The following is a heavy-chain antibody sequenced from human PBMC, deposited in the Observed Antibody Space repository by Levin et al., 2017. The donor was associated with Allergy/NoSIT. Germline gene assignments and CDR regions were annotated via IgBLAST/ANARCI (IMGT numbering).Heavy chain of an antibody. CDR1: XXXSSGRSDC. CDR3: ARHRGGSYHNFDY. V-gene: IGHV4-39*01. Sequence: SQTLSLTCXXXXXXSSGRSDCGGRIRKHPGKGLEWIGSIYYSGSTYYNPSLKSRVTISVDTSKNQFSLKLSSVTAADTAVYYCARHRGGSYHNFDYWGQGTLVTVSS. D-gene: IGHD1-26*01. CDR2: IYYSGST. J-gene: IGHJ4*02.